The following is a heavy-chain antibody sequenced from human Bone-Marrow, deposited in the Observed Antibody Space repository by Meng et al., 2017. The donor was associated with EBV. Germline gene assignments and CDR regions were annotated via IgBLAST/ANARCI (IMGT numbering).Heavy chain of an antibody. CDR1: VFTFSSYA. V-gene: IGHV3-23*01. CDR2: ISGSGVST. D-gene: IGHD6-19*01. Sequence: EVQLLESGGGLVQPGGSLRLSCAASVFTFSSYAMSWVRQARGKGLEWVSAISGSGVSTYYADSVKGRFTISRDNSKNTLYLQMNSLRAEDTAVYYCAKDPGGYSSGWYDDYWGQGTLVTVSS. CDR3: AKDPGGYSSGWYDDY. J-gene: IGHJ4*02.